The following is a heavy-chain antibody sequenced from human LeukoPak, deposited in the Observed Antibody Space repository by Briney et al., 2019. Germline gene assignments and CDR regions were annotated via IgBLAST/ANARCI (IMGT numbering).Heavy chain of an antibody. J-gene: IGHJ4*02. D-gene: IGHD3-10*01. CDR1: GFTFSDYY. V-gene: IGHV3-23*01. CDR3: AKEPASGSCFDY. Sequence: GGSLRLSCAASGFTFSDYYMSWVRQAPGEGLEWVSGISGSGTSTYYADSVKGRFTTSRDNSKNTLYLQMNSLRAEDTALYYCAKEPASGSCFDYWGQGTLVTVSS. CDR2: ISGSGTST.